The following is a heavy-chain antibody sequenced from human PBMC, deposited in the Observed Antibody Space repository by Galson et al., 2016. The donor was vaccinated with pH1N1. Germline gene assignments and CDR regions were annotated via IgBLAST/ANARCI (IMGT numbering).Heavy chain of an antibody. CDR2: IKHDGTEK. CDR3: ATIGYHYVSGDLLDAFDI. J-gene: IGHJ3*02. Sequence: SLRLSCAGSGFTLSRFWMSWVRQAPGMGLEWVANIKHDGTEKYYVDSVKGRFTISRDDSKNALYLQMNSLRVEDTAVYYCATIGYHYVSGDLLDAFDIWGRGTMVTVSS. V-gene: IGHV3-7*01. D-gene: IGHD3-10*02. CDR1: GFTLSRFW.